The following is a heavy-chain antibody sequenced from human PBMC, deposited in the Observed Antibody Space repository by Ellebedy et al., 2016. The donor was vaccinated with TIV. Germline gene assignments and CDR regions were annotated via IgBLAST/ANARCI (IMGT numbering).Heavy chain of an antibody. V-gene: IGHV3-23*01. CDR1: GFTFSNSA. J-gene: IGHJ4*02. CDR2: IDISGNT. Sequence: GGSLRLSCAASGFTFSNSAMSWFRRVPGKGLEWVSTIDISGNTYYADSVRGLFTISRDNSKNTLFLQMNSLRADDTAVYYCAKDVRAPPYWGQGILVTVSS. CDR3: AKDVRAPPY.